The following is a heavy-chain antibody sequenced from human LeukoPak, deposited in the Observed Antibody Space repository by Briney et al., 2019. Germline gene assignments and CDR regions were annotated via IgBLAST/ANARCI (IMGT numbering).Heavy chain of an antibody. D-gene: IGHD2-2*01. V-gene: IGHV3-30-3*01. CDR2: ISYDGSNK. CDR1: GFTFSSYA. J-gene: IGHJ3*02. CDR3: ARDLVPGDAFDI. Sequence: GGSLRLSCAASGFTFSSYAMHWVRQAPGKGLEWVAVISYDGSNKYYADSVKGRFTIPRDNSKNTLYLQINSLRAEDTAVYYCARDLVPGDAFDIWGQGTMVTVSS.